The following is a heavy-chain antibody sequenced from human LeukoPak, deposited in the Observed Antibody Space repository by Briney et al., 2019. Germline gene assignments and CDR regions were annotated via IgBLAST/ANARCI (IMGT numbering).Heavy chain of an antibody. CDR1: GYTVTRYY. J-gene: IGHJ4*02. Sequence: ASVKLSCKASGYTVTRYYMHWVRQAPGQGLEWMGWTNPNSDGTNYAQKFQGRVTMTRDTSISTAYMELSRLRSDDTAVCYCARDSGGLLWFGELGQFDYWGQGTLVTVSS. V-gene: IGHV1-2*02. D-gene: IGHD3-10*01. CDR3: ARDSGGLLWFGELGQFDY. CDR2: TNPNSDGT.